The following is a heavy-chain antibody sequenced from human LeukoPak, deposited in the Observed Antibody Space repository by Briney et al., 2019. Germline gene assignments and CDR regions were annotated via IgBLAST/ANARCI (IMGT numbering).Heavy chain of an antibody. J-gene: IGHJ4*02. D-gene: IGHD5-24*01. CDR1: GFTFDDYA. Sequence: GRSLRLSCAAAGFTFDDYAMHWGRHAPGQGLEWVSGISWNGGSIGYADSVKGRFTISRDNAKNSLYLQMNSLRAEDMALYYCAKGRDSYNPSLIDYWGQRTLVTVSS. CDR2: ISWNGGSI. V-gene: IGHV3-9*03. CDR3: AKGRDSYNPSLIDY.